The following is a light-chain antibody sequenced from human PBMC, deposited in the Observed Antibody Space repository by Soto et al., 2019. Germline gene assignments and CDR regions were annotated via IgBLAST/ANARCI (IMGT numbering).Light chain of an antibody. CDR3: SSYTSSSTLYV. CDR1: SSNVGGYNY. J-gene: IGLJ1*01. Sequence: QSALTQPASVSGSPGQSITISCTGTSSNVGGYNYVSWYQQHPGKAPKLMIYEVSNRPSGVSHRFSGSKSGNAASLTIAGLQAEDEDYYCWSSYTSSSTLYVFGTGTKLTVL. CDR2: EVS. V-gene: IGLV2-14*01.